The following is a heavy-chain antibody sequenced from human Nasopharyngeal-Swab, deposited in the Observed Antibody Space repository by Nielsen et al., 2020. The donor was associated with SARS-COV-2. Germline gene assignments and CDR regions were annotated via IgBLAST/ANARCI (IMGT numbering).Heavy chain of an antibody. V-gene: IGHV3-33*01. D-gene: IGHD1-1*01. CDR2: IWYDGSNK. J-gene: IGHJ3*02. CDR1: GFTFSSYG. Sequence: GGSLRLSCAASGFTFSSYGMHWVRQAPGKGLEWVAVIWYDGSNKYYADSVKGRFTISRDNSKNTLYLQMNSLRAEDTAVYYCARDIPALGGTEDAFDIWGQGTMVTVSS. CDR3: ARDIPALGGTEDAFDI.